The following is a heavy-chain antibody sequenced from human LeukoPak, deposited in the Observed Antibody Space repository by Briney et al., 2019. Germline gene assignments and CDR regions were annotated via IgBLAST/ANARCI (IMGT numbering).Heavy chain of an antibody. J-gene: IGHJ4*02. CDR2: INHSGST. Sequence: SETLSLTCAVSGGSFSGYYWSWIRQPPGKGLEWIGEINHSGSTNYNPSLKSRVTISVDTSKNQFSLKLSSVTAADTAVYYCARELCSGGSCYLPYWGQGTLVTVSS. CDR3: ARELCSGGSCYLPY. CDR1: GGSFSGYY. D-gene: IGHD2-15*01. V-gene: IGHV4-34*01.